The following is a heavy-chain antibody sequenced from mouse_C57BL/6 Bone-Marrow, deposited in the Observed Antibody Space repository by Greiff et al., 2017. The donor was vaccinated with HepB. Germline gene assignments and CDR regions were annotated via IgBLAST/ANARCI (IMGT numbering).Heavy chain of an antibody. CDR1: GYTFTDYN. CDR2: INPNNGGT. Sequence: EVQRVESGPELVKPGASVKIPCKASGYTFTDYNMDWVKQSHGKSLEWIGDINPNNGGTIYNQKFKGKATLTVDKSSSTAYMELRSLTSEDTAVYYCARPGSSSHWYFDVWGTGTTVTVSS. CDR3: ARPGSSSHWYFDV. D-gene: IGHD1-1*01. J-gene: IGHJ1*03. V-gene: IGHV1-18*01.